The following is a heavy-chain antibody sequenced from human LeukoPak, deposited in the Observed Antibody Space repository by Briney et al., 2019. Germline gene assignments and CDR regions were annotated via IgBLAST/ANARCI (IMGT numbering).Heavy chain of an antibody. Sequence: PSETLSLTCTVSGGSISSYYWSWIRQPAGKGLEWIGRIYTSGSTNYNPSLKSRVTMPVDTSKNQFSLKLSSVTAADTAVYYCAGGLHDYYDFWSGYRPLDYWGQGTLVTVSS. CDR3: AGGLHDYYDFWSGYRPLDY. V-gene: IGHV4-4*07. CDR1: GGSISSYY. CDR2: IYTSGST. J-gene: IGHJ4*02. D-gene: IGHD3-3*01.